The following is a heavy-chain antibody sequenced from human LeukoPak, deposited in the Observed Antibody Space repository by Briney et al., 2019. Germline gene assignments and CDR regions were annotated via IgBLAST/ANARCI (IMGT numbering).Heavy chain of an antibody. CDR2: INPNSGGT. CDR1: GYTFTGYY. D-gene: IGHD6-6*01. J-gene: IGHJ3*02. CDR3: ARAGPGSYIAARRDAFDI. V-gene: IGHV1-2*02. Sequence: GASVKVSCKASGYTFTGYYMHWVRQAPGQGLEWMGWINPNSGGTNYAQKFQGRVTMTRDTSISTAYMELSRLRSDDTAVYYCARAGPGSYIAARRDAFDIWGQGTMVTVSS.